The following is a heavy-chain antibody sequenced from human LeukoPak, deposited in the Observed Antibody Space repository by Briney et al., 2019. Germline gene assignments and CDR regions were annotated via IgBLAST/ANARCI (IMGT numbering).Heavy chain of an antibody. CDR1: GFTFSSYA. D-gene: IGHD3-22*01. V-gene: IGHV3-30*01. CDR3: ARVDSSGYYDAFGI. Sequence: HPGGSLRLSCAASGFTFSSYAMHWVRQAPGKGLEWVAVISYDGSNKYYADSVKGRFTISRDNSKNTLYLQMNSLRAEDTAVYYCARVDSSGYYDAFGIWGQGTMVTVSS. CDR2: ISYDGSNK. J-gene: IGHJ3*02.